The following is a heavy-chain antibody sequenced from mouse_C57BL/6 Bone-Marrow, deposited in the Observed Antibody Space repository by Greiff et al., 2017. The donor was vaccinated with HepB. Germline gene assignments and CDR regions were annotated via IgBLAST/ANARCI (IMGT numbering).Heavy chain of an antibody. CDR1: GYTFTSYG. D-gene: IGHD2-2*01. CDR2: IYPRSGNT. V-gene: IGHV1-81*01. CDR3: ARSYEGWLRGRYFDY. Sequence: QVQLQQSGAELARPGASVKLSCKASGYTFTSYGISWVKQRTGQGLEWIGEIYPRSGNTYYNEKFKGKATLTADKSSSTAYMELRSLTSEDSAVYFCARSYEGWLRGRYFDYWGQGTTLTVSS. J-gene: IGHJ2*01.